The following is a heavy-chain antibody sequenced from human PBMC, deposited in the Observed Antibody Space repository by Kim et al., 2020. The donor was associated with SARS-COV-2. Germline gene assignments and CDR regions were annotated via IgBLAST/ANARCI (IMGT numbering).Heavy chain of an antibody. CDR3: ARQGSIFGVVTYYFDY. D-gene: IGHD3-3*01. J-gene: IGHJ4*02. Sequence: SETLSLTCTVSGGSISSSSYYWGWIRQPPGKGLEWIGSIYYSGSTYYNPSLKSRVTISVDTSKNQFSLKLSSVTAADTAVYYCARQGSIFGVVTYYFDYWGQGTLVTVSS. V-gene: IGHV4-39*01. CDR1: GGSISSSSYY. CDR2: IYYSGST.